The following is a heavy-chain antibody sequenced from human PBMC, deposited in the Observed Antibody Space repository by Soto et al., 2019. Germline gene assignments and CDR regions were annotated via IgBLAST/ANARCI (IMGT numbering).Heavy chain of an antibody. CDR1: GFTFSNAW. V-gene: IGHV3-15*07. Sequence: EVQLVESGGGLVKPGGSLRLSCAASGFTFSNAWMNWVRQAPGKGLEWVGRIKSKTGGGTTDYAAPVKGRFTISRDDSKNTLYLQMNSLKTEDTAVYYCTTDPTPGYCSGGSCYNNWFDPWGQGTLVTVSS. D-gene: IGHD2-15*01. J-gene: IGHJ5*02. CDR2: IKSKTGGGTT. CDR3: TTDPTPGYCSGGSCYNNWFDP.